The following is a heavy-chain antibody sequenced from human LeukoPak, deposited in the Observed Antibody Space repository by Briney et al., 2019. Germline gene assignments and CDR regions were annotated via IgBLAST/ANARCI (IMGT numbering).Heavy chain of an antibody. D-gene: IGHD2-2*02. CDR2: INPSGGST. J-gene: IGHJ6*03. V-gene: IGHV1-46*01. CDR1: GYTFTSYY. Sequence: GASVKVSCKASGYTFTSYYMHWVRQAPGQGLEWMGIINPSGGSTSYAQKFQGRVTMTRDTSISTAYMELSRLRSDDTAVYYCASNHPTYCSSTSCYRSQYYYYYMDVWGKGTTVTVSS. CDR3: ASNHPTYCSSTSCYRSQYYYYYMDV.